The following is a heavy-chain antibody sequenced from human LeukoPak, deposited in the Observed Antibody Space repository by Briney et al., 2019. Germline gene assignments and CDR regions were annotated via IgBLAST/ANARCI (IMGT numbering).Heavy chain of an antibody. CDR2: ISTSSSYT. D-gene: IGHD3-10*01. CDR1: GFTFSSYT. V-gene: IGHV3-21*01. CDR3: TRDGDTVLTRGYYYYMDV. Sequence: GGSLRLSCAASGFTFSSYTMNWVRQAPGKGLEWVSSISTSSSYTYYGDSVKGRFTISRDNARNSLYLQMNSLRAEDTAVYYCTRDGDTVLTRGYYYYMDVWGKGTTVTVSS. J-gene: IGHJ6*03.